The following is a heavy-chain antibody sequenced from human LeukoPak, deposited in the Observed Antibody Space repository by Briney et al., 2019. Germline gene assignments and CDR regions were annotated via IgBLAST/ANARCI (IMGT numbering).Heavy chain of an antibody. Sequence: SETLSLTCTVSGGSISSYCWSWIRQPPGKGLEWIGYIYYSGSTNYNPSLKSRVTISIDTSKNQFSLKLTSVTAADTAVYYCARRNDFGIWGQGTMVTVSS. V-gene: IGHV4-59*08. J-gene: IGHJ3*02. CDR2: IYYSGST. CDR1: GGSISSYC. CDR3: ARRNDFGI.